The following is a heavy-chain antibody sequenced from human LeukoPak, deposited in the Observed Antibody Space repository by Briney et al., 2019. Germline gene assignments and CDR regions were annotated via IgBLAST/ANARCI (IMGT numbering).Heavy chain of an antibody. J-gene: IGHJ6*03. Sequence: SETLSLTCTVSGGSVSSYYWSWIRQPPGKGLEWIGYIYYSGSTNYNPSLKSRVTISVDTSKNQFSLKLSSVTAADTAVYYCARYSSSSGSYYYYYYMDVWGKGTTVTVSS. CDR1: GGSVSSYY. V-gene: IGHV4-59*02. D-gene: IGHD6-6*01. CDR3: ARYSSSSGSYYYYYYMDV. CDR2: IYYSGST.